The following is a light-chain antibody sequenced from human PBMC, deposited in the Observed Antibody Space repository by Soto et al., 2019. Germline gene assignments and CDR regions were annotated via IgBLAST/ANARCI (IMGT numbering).Light chain of an antibody. CDR3: GTWDSSLSVVV. V-gene: IGLV1-51*01. Sequence: QSVLTQPPSVSAAPGQKVTISCSGSSSNIGNNYVSWHQQLPGAAPKLLIDDNGKRPSGIPDRFSGSKSGTSATLGITGLQTGDEADYFCGTWDSSLSVVVFGGGTKLTVL. J-gene: IGLJ2*01. CDR1: SSNIGNNY. CDR2: DNG.